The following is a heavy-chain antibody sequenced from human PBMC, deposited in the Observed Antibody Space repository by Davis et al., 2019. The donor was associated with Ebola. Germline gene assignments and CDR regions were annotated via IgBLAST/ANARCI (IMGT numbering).Heavy chain of an antibody. D-gene: IGHD3-3*01. Sequence: GGSLRLSCAASGFTFSSYGMHWVRQAPGKGLEWVAVISYDGSNKYYADSVKGRFTISRDNSKNTLYLQMNSLRAEDTAVYYCASGEDFWSGFSSWGQGTLVTVSS. CDR1: GFTFSSYG. J-gene: IGHJ5*02. CDR2: ISYDGSNK. V-gene: IGHV3-30*03. CDR3: ASGEDFWSGFSS.